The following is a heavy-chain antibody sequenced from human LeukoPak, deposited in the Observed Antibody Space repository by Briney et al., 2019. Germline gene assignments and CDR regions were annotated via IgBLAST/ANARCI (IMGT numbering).Heavy chain of an antibody. CDR2: INSDGSST. CDR1: GFTFNTYW. V-gene: IGHV3-74*01. Sequence: GGSLRLSCAASGFTFNTYWIHWVRHAPGKGLVWVSRINSDGSSTTYADSVKGRFTISRGNAKNTLYLQMNSLRAEDTAVYYCARPNYGWYFDLWGRGTLVTVSS. D-gene: IGHD3-16*01. CDR3: ARPNYGWYFDL. J-gene: IGHJ2*01.